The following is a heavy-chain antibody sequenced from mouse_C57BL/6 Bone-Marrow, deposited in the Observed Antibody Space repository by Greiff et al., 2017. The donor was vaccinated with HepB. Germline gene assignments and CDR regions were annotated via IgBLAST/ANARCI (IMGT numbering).Heavy chain of an antibody. CDR3: TRGTSLYHYYAMDY. D-gene: IGHD2-1*01. J-gene: IGHJ4*01. Sequence: DVQLVESGEGLVKPGGSLKLSCAASGFTFSSYAMSWVRQTPEKRLEWVAYISSGGDYIYYADTVKGRFTISRDNARNTLYLQMSSLKSEDTAMYYCTRGTSLYHYYAMDYWGQGTSVTVSS. V-gene: IGHV5-9-1*02. CDR1: GFTFSSYA. CDR2: ISSGGDYI.